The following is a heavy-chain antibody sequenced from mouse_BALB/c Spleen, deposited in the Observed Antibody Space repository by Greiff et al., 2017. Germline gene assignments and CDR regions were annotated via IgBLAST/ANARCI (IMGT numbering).Heavy chain of an antibody. Sequence: VQLQQSGAELVKPGTSVKLSCKASGYNFTSYWINWVKLRPGQGLEWIGDIYPGSGSTNYNEKFKSKATLTVDTSSSTAYMQLSSLASEDSALYYCARREGLLRGAMDYWGQGTSVTVSS. D-gene: IGHD2-3*01. J-gene: IGHJ4*01. V-gene: IGHV1-55*01. CDR3: ARREGLLRGAMDY. CDR1: GYNFTSYW. CDR2: IYPGSGST.